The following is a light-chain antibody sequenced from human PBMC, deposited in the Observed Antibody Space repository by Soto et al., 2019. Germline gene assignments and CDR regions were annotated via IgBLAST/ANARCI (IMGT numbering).Light chain of an antibody. CDR2: DVS. CDR3: SSYTSSSPV. V-gene: IGLV2-14*01. Sequence: QSALTQPASVSGSPGQSITISCTGTSSDVGGYNYVSWYQQHPGKAPKPMIYDVSNRPSGVSNRFSGSKSGNTASLTISGLQAEDEADYYCSSYTSSSPVFGGVTKVTVL. CDR1: SSDVGGYNY. J-gene: IGLJ2*01.